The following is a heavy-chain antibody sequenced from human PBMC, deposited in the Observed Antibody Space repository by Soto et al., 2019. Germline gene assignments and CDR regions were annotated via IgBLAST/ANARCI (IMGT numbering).Heavy chain of an antibody. CDR2: IYYSGST. CDR1: GGSISSYY. D-gene: IGHD2-2*01. J-gene: IGHJ4*02. V-gene: IGHV4-59*08. CDR3: ARHVNSRGEAAIISYFDY. Sequence: SETLSLTCTVSGGSISSYYWSWIRQPPGKGLEWIGYIYYSGSTNYNPSLKSRVTISVDTSKNQFSLRLSSVTAADTAVYYCARHVNSRGEAAIISYFDYWGQGTLVTVSS.